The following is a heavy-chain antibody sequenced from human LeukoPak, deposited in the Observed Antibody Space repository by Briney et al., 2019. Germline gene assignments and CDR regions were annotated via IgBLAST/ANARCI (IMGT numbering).Heavy chain of an antibody. J-gene: IGHJ3*02. CDR1: GGSISSYY. CDR2: IDYSGST. D-gene: IGHD3-22*01. V-gene: IGHV4-59*01. CDR3: AREPPHYYDSSGYYPGAFDI. Sequence: SETLSLTCTVSGGSISSYYWSWIRQPPGKGLEWIGYIDYSGSTNYNPSLKCRVTISVDTSKNQFSLKLSSVTAADTAVYYCAREPPHYYDSSGYYPGAFDIWGQGTMVTVSS.